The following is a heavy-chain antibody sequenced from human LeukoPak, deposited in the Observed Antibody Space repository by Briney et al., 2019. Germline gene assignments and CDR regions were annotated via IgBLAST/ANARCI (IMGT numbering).Heavy chain of an antibody. CDR2: ISSSSSYM. V-gene: IGHV3-21*01. Sequence: GGSLRLYCAASGFTFSSYSMNWVRQAPGKGLQWVSSISSSSSYMYYADSVKGRFTISRDNAKNSLYLQMNSLRAEDTAVYYCARGDTAMARRAHWFDPWGQGTLVTVSS. D-gene: IGHD5-18*01. J-gene: IGHJ5*02. CDR3: ARGDTAMARRAHWFDP. CDR1: GFTFSSYS.